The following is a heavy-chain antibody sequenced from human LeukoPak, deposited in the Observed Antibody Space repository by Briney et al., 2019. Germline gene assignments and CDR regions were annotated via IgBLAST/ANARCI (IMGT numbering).Heavy chain of an antibody. J-gene: IGHJ4*02. CDR3: ARGRYSSSWLIDY. CDR1: GGSISSSSYY. D-gene: IGHD6-13*01. V-gene: IGHV4-39*01. CDR2: IYYSGST. Sequence: SETLSLTCTVSGGSISSSSYYWGWIRQPPGTGLEWIGSIYYSGSTYYNPSLKSRVTISVDTSKNQFSLKLSSVTAADTAVYYCARGRYSSSWLIDYWGQGTLVTVSS.